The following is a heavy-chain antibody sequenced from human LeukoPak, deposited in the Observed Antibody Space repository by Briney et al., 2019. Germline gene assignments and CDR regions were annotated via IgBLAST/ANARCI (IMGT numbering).Heavy chain of an antibody. CDR1: GGSISSYS. CDR3: VRDRVLRAFDL. D-gene: IGHD6-13*01. J-gene: IGHJ3*01. V-gene: IGHV4-59*01. CDR2: IYYSGRT. Sequence: SETLCLTCTVSGGSISSYSWTWIRQPPGKGLEWIGSIYYSGRTIYHPHLKSRVTISVDTSKNQFSLKLSSVTAADTAVYYCVRDRVLRAFDLWGQGTVVTVSS.